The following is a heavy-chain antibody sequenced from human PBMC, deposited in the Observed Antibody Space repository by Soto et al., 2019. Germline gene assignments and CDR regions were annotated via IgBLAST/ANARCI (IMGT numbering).Heavy chain of an antibody. Sequence: ASVKVSCKASGYTFTSYDINWVRQATGQGNERMGWMNPNSGNTGYAQKFQGRVTMTRNTSISKAYMEMSSLRYEDMALFFFFSLYYGSGSYYIFDYWGQGTLVTVSS. J-gene: IGHJ4*02. CDR3: FSLYYGSGSYYIFDY. V-gene: IGHV1-8*01. CDR2: MNPNSGNT. CDR1: GYTFTSYD. D-gene: IGHD3-10*01.